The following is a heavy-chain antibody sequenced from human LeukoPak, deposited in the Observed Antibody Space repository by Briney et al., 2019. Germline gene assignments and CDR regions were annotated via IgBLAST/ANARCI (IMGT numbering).Heavy chain of an antibody. J-gene: IGHJ4*02. V-gene: IGHV3-11*03. CDR2: ISPTGSYT. D-gene: IGHD2-21*02. Sequence: PGGSLRLSCEASGFMLNVYYMSWFRLAPGKGLECIGYISPTGSYTTYADSVRGRFTISRDNAKNLLFLQMNDLRTEDTAVYYCARKLGGTQCGGDCFFDHWGQGTRVAVSS. CDR3: ARKLGGTQCGGDCFFDH. CDR1: GFMLNVYY.